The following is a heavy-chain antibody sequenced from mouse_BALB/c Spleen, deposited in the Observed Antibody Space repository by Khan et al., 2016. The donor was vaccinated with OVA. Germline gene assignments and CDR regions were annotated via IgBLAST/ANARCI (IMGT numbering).Heavy chain of an antibody. J-gene: IGHJ4*01. CDR1: GSTFSNYA. V-gene: IGHV5-6-5*01. CDR3: ARLVDY. CDR2: ISSGGNT. Sequence: EVELVESGGGLVKPGGSLKLSCAGSGSTFSNYAMSWVRLTPEKRLEWVASISSGGNTYYPDSVKGRFTISRDNARNILYLQMSSLRSEDTAMYNCARLVDYWGQGTSVTVSS.